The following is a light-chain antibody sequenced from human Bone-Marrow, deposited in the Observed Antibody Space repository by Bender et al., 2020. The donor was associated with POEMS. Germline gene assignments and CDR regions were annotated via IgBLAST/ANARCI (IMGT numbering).Light chain of an antibody. CDR2: QGT. CDR1: TSDVGTYYI. J-gene: IGLJ2*01. Sequence: QSALTQPASVSGSPGQSITISCTGATSDVGTYYIVSWYQQHPGKAPKLIIYQGTNRPSGVPDRFSGSKSGNTASLTISGLQAEDEADYYCSSYARGSTLVFGGGTKLTVL. V-gene: IGLV2-23*01. CDR3: SSYARGSTLV.